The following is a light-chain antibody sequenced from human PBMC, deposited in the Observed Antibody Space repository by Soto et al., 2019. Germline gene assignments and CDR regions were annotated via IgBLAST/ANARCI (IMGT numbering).Light chain of an antibody. Sequence: DIQLTQSPASVSAAVGDRINISCRASQPIKTWLAWYQQKPGKGPKLLIYTASTLESGVPSRFSDRGSGTDFTNTVSSPQPEDPAIYSCQHAASFPFTFGPGAKV. CDR2: TAS. CDR1: QPIKTW. V-gene: IGKV1-12*02. CDR3: QHAASFPFT. J-gene: IGKJ3*01.